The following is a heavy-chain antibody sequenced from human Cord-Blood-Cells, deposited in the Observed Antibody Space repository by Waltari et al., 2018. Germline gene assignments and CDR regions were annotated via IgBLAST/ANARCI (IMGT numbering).Heavy chain of an antibody. CDR2: IYYSGST. V-gene: IGHV4-59*08. Sequence: QVQLQESGPGLVKPSETLSLTCTVSGGSISSYSWSWIRQPPGKGLEWIGYIYYSGSTNYNPSLKSRVTISVDTSKNQFSLKLSSVTAADTAVYYCARHPPGGSYYFDYWGQGTLVTVSS. CDR3: ARHPPGGSYYFDY. CDR1: GGSISSYS. D-gene: IGHD1-26*01. J-gene: IGHJ4*02.